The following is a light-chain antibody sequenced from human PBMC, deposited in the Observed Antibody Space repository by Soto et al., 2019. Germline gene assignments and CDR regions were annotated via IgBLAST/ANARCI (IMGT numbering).Light chain of an antibody. CDR2: GAS. V-gene: IGKV3-20*01. CDR1: QSVTSNF. Sequence: ENVLTQSPGTLSLSPGERATLSCRASQSVTSNFLAWYQQKPGQAPRLLIYGASTRAAGVPDRFSGSGSGTDFTLTITRLEPEEFAVYYCQQYGRSPLLYTFGQGTKL. J-gene: IGKJ2*01. CDR3: QQYGRSPLLYT.